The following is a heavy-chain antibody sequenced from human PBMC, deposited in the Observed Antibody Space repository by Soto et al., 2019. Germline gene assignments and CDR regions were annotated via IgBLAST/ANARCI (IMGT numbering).Heavy chain of an antibody. J-gene: IGHJ4*02. CDR3: ATATDFDY. CDR1: GFTFSSYA. V-gene: IGHV3-30-3*01. D-gene: IGHD2-15*01. CDR2: ISYDGSNK. Sequence: VRLSCAASGFTFSSYAMHWVRQAPGKGLEWVAVISYDGSNKYYADSVKGRFTISRDNSKNTLYLQMNSLRAEDTAVYYCATATDFDYWGQGTLVTVSS.